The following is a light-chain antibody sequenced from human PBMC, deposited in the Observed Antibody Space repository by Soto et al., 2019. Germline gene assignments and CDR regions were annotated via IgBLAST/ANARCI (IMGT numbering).Light chain of an antibody. CDR3: HQYNSYWT. CDR2: KTS. CDR1: QSIGSW. J-gene: IGKJ1*01. Sequence: DTQMTQSPSTLSASVVDRVTITCRASQSIGSWLAWYQQKPGKAPKLLIYKTSILENGVPSRFSGSGSGTEFTLSISSLQPDDFATYYCHQYNSYWTCGQGTKGDIK. V-gene: IGKV1-5*03.